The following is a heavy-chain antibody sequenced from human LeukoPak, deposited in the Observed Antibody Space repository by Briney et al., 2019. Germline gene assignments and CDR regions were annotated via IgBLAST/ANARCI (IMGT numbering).Heavy chain of an antibody. V-gene: IGHV1-69*04. D-gene: IGHD3-22*01. CDR3: ARREYYYDSSGYYLY. CDR2: IFPILGIA. CDR1: GGTFSSYA. J-gene: IGHJ4*02. Sequence: SVKVSCKASGGTFSSYAISWVRQAPGQGLEWMGRIFPILGIANYAQKFQGRVTITADKSTSTAYMELSSLRSEDTAVYYCARREYYYDSSGYYLYWGQGTLVTVSS.